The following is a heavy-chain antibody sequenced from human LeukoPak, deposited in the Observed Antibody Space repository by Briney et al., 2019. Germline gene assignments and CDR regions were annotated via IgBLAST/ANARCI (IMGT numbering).Heavy chain of an antibody. CDR3: TADATSNWNYGDY. Sequence: GGSLRLSCAASGFTFSSYAMSWVRQAPGKGLEWVGRIKSKTDYETTDYAAPVIGRFTISRDDSKNTVFLQMSGLKTEDTAVYYCTADATSNWNYGDYWGQGVLVTVSS. CDR1: GFTFSSYA. V-gene: IGHV3-15*01. J-gene: IGHJ4*02. CDR2: IKSKTDYETT. D-gene: IGHD1-7*01.